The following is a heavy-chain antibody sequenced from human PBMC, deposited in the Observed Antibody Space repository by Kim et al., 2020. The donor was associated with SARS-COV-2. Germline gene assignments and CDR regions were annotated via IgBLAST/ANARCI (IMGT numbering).Heavy chain of an antibody. CDR3: ARDQIRFEVWLLPNRVLPYYYYGMDV. CDR2: INTNTGNP. D-gene: IGHD3-22*01. CDR1: GYTFTSYA. J-gene: IGHJ6*02. Sequence: ASVKVSCKASGYTFTSYAMNWVRQAPGQGLEWMGWINTNTGNPTYAQGFTGRFVFSLDTSVSTAYLQISSLKAEDTAVYYCARDQIRFEVWLLPNRVLPYYYYGMDVWGQGTTVTVSS. V-gene: IGHV7-4-1*02.